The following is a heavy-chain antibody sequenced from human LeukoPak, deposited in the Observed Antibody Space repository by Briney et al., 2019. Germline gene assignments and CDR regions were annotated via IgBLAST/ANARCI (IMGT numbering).Heavy chain of an antibody. CDR2: ISWNSGSI. V-gene: IGHV3-9*01. CDR1: GFTFDDYA. CDR3: AKEVFYNWFDP. J-gene: IGHJ5*02. D-gene: IGHD3-9*01. Sequence: GGSLRLSCAASGFTFDDYAMHWVRQAPGKGLEWVSGISWNSGSIGYADSVKGRFTISRDNAKNSLYLQMNSLRAEDTALYYCAKEVFYNWFDPWGQGTLVTVSS.